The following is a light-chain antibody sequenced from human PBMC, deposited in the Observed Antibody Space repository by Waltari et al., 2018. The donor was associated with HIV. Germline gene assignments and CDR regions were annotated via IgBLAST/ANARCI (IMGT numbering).Light chain of an antibody. CDR3: SSYAGSNNVV. Sequence: QSALTQPPSASGSPGQSVTISCTGTSSDVGGYKSVSWYQQHPDKAPQVMIYEVSKRPAGVPVRFSGSKSGNTASLTVSGLQAEEEADYYCSSYAGSNNVVFGGGTKLTVL. V-gene: IGLV2-8*01. CDR1: SSDVGGYKS. J-gene: IGLJ2*01. CDR2: EVS.